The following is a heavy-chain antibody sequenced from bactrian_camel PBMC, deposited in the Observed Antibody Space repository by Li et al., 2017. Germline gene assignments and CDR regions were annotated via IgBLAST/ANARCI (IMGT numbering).Heavy chain of an antibody. V-gene: IGHV3S63*01. Sequence: VQLVESGGGSVQAGGSLRLSCKFAEWIDLYCVAWFRQAPGKELEGVASMSSQTVPAYAESVNGRFTISRDIAKNTVYLQMNSLKPEDTAVYFCVRDLNGQANVWGQGTQVTVS. D-gene: IGHD1*01. CDR2: MSSQTVPA. CDR3: VRDLNGQANV. J-gene: IGHJ4*01. CDR1: EWIDLYC.